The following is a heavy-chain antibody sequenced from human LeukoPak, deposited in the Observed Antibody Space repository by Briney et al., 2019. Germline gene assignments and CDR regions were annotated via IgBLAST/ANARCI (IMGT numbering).Heavy chain of an antibody. CDR1: GHTFTSYG. J-gene: IGHJ6*02. D-gene: IGHD3-3*01. CDR3: ARGPVDDFWSGYYYGMDV. Sequence: ASVKVSCEASGHTFTSYGISRVRQAPGQWLELMGWSSAYNGNTNYAQKLQGRVTMTTDTSTSTAYMELRSLRSDDTAVYYCARGPVDDFWSGYYYGMDVWGQGTTVTVSS. CDR2: SSAYNGNT. V-gene: IGHV1-18*01.